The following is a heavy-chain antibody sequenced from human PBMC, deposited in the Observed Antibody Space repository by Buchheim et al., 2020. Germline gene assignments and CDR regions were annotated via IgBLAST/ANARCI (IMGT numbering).Heavy chain of an antibody. CDR2: INHSGST. D-gene: IGHD6-13*01. Sequence: QVQLQQWGAGLLKPSETLSLTCAVYGGSFSGYYWSWIRQPPGKGLEWIGEINHSGSTNYNPSLKSRVTISVDTSKNQFSLKLSSVNAADTAVYYCARGRRSGGGYSRRYYFDYWGQGTL. V-gene: IGHV4-34*01. J-gene: IGHJ4*02. CDR1: GGSFSGYY. CDR3: ARGRRSGGGYSRRYYFDY.